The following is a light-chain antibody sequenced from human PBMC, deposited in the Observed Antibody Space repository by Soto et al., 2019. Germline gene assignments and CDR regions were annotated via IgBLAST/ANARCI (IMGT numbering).Light chain of an antibody. V-gene: IGKV3-15*01. CDR2: DAS. Sequence: EIVMTQSPATLSVSPGETVTLSCRATQSISTSLAWYQHRPGQAPRLLMYDASTRASGIPARFSGSGSGAEFPLTISILQSEDFAVYYCQQYSNWPRTFGQGTTVEIK. CDR1: QSISTS. CDR3: QQYSNWPRT. J-gene: IGKJ2*01.